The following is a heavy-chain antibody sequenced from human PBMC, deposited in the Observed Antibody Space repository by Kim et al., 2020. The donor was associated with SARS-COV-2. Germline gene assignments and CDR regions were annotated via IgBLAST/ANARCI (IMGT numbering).Heavy chain of an antibody. CDR3: AKDPMSRRQRHFYYY. CDR2: ITCDASNK. D-gene: IGHD6-6*01. J-gene: IGHJ6*01. Sequence: GGSLRLSCVASGFTFSTCAINWVRQAPGKGLEWVAVITCDASNKYYADSVKGRFTISRDNSKNTLYLQMNSLRDEDTALYYCAKDPMSRRQRHFYYY. V-gene: IGHV3-30*04. CDR1: GFTFSTCA.